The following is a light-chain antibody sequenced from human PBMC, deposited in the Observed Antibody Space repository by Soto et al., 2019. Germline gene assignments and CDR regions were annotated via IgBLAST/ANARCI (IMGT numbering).Light chain of an antibody. J-gene: IGLJ1*01. Sequence: QSVLTQPASVSGSPGQSITISCTGTSSDVGGYNSVSWFQQHPSKAPKLIIYEVSHRPSGVSIRISGSKSGNTASLTISGLQAEDEADYYCNSYRPSTTLVFGTGTKLTVL. CDR1: SSDVGGYNS. CDR2: EVS. V-gene: IGLV2-14*01. CDR3: NSYRPSTTLV.